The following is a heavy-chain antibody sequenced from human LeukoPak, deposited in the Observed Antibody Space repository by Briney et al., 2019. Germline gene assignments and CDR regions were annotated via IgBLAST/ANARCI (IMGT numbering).Heavy chain of an antibody. CDR1: GFTFSSYS. CDR3: AYSSGWYLYYFDY. J-gene: IGHJ4*02. CDR2: ISSSSSTI. Sequence: GGSLRLSCAASGFTFSSYSMNWVRQAPGKGLEWVSYISSSSSTIYYADSVKGRFTISRDNAKNSLYLQMNSLRAEDTAVYYCAYSSGWYLYYFDYWGQGTLVTVSS. D-gene: IGHD6-19*01. V-gene: IGHV3-48*01.